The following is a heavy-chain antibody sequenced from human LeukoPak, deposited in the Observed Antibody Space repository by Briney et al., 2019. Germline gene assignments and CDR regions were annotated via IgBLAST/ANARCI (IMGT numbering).Heavy chain of an antibody. CDR1: GFTFSSYS. CDR3: AKVGGLPVVVPAASDY. V-gene: IGHV3-30*04. D-gene: IGHD2-2*01. Sequence: GGSLRLSCAASGFTFSSYSMHWVRQAPGKTLEWVADILYDGSHKYYADSVKGRFTISRDNSKNTLYLQMNSLRAEDTAVYYCAKVGGLPVVVPAASDYWGQGTLVTVSS. CDR2: ILYDGSHK. J-gene: IGHJ4*02.